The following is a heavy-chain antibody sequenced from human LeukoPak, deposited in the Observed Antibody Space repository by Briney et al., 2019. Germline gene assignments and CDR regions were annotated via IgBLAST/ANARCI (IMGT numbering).Heavy chain of an antibody. Sequence: GGSLRLSCAASGFTFSSYGMHWVRQAPGKGLEWVAVISYDGSNKYYADSVKGRFTISRDNSKNTLYLQMNSLRAEDTAVYYCARVTYGSGTYGAFDYWGQGTLVTVSS. J-gene: IGHJ4*02. D-gene: IGHD3-10*01. V-gene: IGHV3-30*03. CDR3: ARVTYGSGTYGAFDY. CDR1: GFTFSSYG. CDR2: ISYDGSNK.